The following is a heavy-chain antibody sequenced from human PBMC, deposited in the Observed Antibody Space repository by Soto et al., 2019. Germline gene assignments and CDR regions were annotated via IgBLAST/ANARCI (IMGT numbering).Heavy chain of an antibody. CDR3: ARDRSSDYDFWSGLFDY. V-gene: IGHV3-21*01. D-gene: IGHD3-3*01. Sequence: GGSLRLSCAASGFTFSSYAMHWVRQAPGKGLEWVSSISSSSSYIYYADSVKGRFTISRDNAKNSLYLQMNSLRAEDTAVYYCARDRSSDYDFWSGLFDYWGQGTLVTVAS. CDR1: GFTFSSYA. CDR2: ISSSSSYI. J-gene: IGHJ4*02.